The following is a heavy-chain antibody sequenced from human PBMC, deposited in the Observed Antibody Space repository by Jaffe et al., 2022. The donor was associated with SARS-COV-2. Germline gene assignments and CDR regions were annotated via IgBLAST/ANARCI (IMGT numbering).Heavy chain of an antibody. CDR3: ARTNCVGDCNVYFDY. V-gene: IGHV3-48*02. CDR1: GFPFSSYS. D-gene: IGHD2-21*02. Sequence: EVQLVQSGGGLVQRGGSLRLSCAAFGFPFSSYSMNWVRQAPGKGLEWVSYISTGSSAKYYADSVKGRFTISRDNAKNSLYLQMNSLRDEDTAVYYCARTNCVGDCNVYFDYWGQGSLVTVSS. CDR2: ISTGSSAK. J-gene: IGHJ4*02.